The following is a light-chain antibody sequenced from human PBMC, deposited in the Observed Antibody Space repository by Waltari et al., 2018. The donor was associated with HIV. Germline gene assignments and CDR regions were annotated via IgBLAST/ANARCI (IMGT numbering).Light chain of an antibody. CDR2: THN. V-gene: IGLV1-44*01. CDR1: NSNIGSNT. Sequence: QSVLTQPPSASASPGQRVTISCSGSNSNIGSNTVNWFQQLPGTAPTVLIHTHNQRPSGVPARFSASTSGTSASLAISGLQSDDEADYYCASWDDSLNGIVFGTGTKVTVL. CDR3: ASWDDSLNGIV. J-gene: IGLJ1*01.